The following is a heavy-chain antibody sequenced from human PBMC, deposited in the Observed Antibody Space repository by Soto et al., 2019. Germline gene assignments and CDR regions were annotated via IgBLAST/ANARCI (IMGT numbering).Heavy chain of an antibody. CDR2: ISYDGSNK. CDR1: GFTFSSYG. V-gene: IGHV3-30*18. Sequence: QVQLVESGGGVVQPGRSLRLSCAASGFTFSSYGMHWVRQAPGKGLEWVAVISYDGSNKYYADSVKGRFTISRDNSKNTLYLQMNSLRAEDTAVYYCAKDAVRFGELAAFDYWGQGTLVTVSS. D-gene: IGHD3-10*01. J-gene: IGHJ4*02. CDR3: AKDAVRFGELAAFDY.